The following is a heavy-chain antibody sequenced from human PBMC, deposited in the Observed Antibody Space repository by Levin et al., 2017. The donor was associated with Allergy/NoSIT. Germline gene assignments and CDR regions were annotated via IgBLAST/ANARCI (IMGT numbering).Heavy chain of an antibody. CDR1: GFTFSSYW. CDR2: VNNDGTST. D-gene: IGHD2-2*01. J-gene: IGHJ4*02. V-gene: IGHV3-74*01. Sequence: RAGGSLRLSCAASGFTFSSYWMHWVRQAPGKGLVWVSLVNNDGTSTNYADSVQGRFTISRDNAKNTLFLQMNSLGAEDTAVYYCVRSGCSSTSCLDYWGQGILVTVSS. CDR3: VRSGCSSTSCLDY.